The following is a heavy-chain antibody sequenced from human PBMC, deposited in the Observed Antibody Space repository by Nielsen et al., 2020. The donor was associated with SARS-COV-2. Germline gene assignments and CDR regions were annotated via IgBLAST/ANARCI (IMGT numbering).Heavy chain of an antibody. CDR2: ISGSGGST. Sequence: WIRQPPGKGLEWVSAISGSGGSTYYADSVKGRFTISRDNSKNTLYLQMNSLRAEDTAVYYCAREGGYSYAFDYWGQGTLVTVSS. V-gene: IGHV3-23*01. CDR3: AREGGYSYAFDY. J-gene: IGHJ4*02. D-gene: IGHD5-18*01.